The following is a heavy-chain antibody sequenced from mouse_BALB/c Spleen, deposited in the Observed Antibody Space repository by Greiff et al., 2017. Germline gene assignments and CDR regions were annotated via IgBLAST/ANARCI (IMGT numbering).Heavy chain of an antibody. CDR2: ISSGGSYT. CDR1: GFTFSSYT. CDR3: TRDRGDGSDY. D-gene: IGHD1-1*01. V-gene: IGHV5-6-4*01. J-gene: IGHJ2*01. Sequence: EVKLMESGGGLVKPGGSLKLSCAASGFTFSSYTMSWVRQTPEKRLEWVATISSGGSYTYYPDSVKGRFTISRDNAKNTLYLQMSSLKSEDTAMYYCTRDRGDGSDYWGQGTTLTVSS.